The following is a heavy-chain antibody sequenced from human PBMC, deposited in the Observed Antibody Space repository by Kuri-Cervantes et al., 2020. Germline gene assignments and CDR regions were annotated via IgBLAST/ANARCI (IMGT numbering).Heavy chain of an antibody. D-gene: IGHD5-12*01. CDR2: ISGSGGST. Sequence: GGPLRLSCAASGFTFSSYAMSWVRQAPGKGLEWVSAISGSGGSTYYADSVKGRFTISRDNSKNTLYLQMNSLRAEDTAVYYCAKHQAGYSGYDYFDYWGQGTLVTVSS. J-gene: IGHJ4*02. V-gene: IGHV3-23*01. CDR1: GFTFSSYA. CDR3: AKHQAGYSGYDYFDY.